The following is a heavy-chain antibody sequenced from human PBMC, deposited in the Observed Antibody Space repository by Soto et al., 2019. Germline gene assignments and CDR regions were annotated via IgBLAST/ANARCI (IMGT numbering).Heavy chain of an antibody. Sequence: PSETLSLTCTVSGGSISSGGYYWSWIRQHPGKGLEWIGYIYYSGSTYYNPSLKSRVTISVDTSKNQFSLKLSSVTAADTAVYYCARAEYCSSTSCYYSRWFDPWGQGTLVTLSS. CDR2: IYYSGST. V-gene: IGHV4-31*03. D-gene: IGHD2-2*01. J-gene: IGHJ5*02. CDR3: ARAEYCSSTSCYYSRWFDP. CDR1: GGSISSGGYY.